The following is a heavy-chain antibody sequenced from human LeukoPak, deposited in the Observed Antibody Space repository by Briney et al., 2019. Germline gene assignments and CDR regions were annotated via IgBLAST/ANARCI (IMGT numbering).Heavy chain of an antibody. Sequence: GGSLSLSCAASGFTFSSYGMHWVRQAPGKGLQWVAFIQYDGSDKYYADSVKGRFTISRDNSKNTLYLQMNSLRAEDTAVYYCAARGNNDYWGQGTLVTVSS. J-gene: IGHJ4*02. CDR1: GFTFSSYG. CDR3: AARGNNDY. CDR2: IQYDGSDK. D-gene: IGHD1/OR15-1a*01. V-gene: IGHV3-30*02.